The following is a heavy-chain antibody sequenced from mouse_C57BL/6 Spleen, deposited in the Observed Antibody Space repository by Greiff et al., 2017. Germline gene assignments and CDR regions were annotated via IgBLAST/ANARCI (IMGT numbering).Heavy chain of an antibody. CDR3: ARDYGSSSIWFAY. CDR2: IDPSDSET. CDR1: GYTFTSYW. V-gene: IGHV1-52*01. J-gene: IGHJ3*01. D-gene: IGHD1-1*01. Sequence: VQLQQPGAELVRPGSSVKLSCKASGYTFTSYWMHWVKQRPIQGLEWIGNIDPSDSETQYNQKFKDKATLTVDKSSSTSYMQLSSLTSDDSAVYSCARDYGSSSIWFAYWGQGTLVTVSA.